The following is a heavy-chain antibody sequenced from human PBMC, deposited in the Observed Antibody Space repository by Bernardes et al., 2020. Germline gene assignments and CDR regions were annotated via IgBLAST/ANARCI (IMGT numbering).Heavy chain of an antibody. CDR2: IRSKANNYGT. CDR1: GFTFSDSG. J-gene: IGHJ5*02. V-gene: IGHV3-73*01. Sequence: GGSLRLSCAASGFTFSDSGMHWVRQASEKGLEWVGRIRSKANNYGTAYAASVKGRFTISRDDSKNTAYLQMNSLKTEDTAVYFCTSRYSNGWGIGFDPWGQGTLVTVSS. D-gene: IGHD5-18*01. CDR3: TSRYSNGWGIGFDP.